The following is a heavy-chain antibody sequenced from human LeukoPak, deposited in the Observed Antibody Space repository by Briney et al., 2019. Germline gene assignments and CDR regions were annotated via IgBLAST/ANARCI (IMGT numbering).Heavy chain of an antibody. D-gene: IGHD3-22*01. CDR3: ASYYYDSSGYYYYFDY. V-gene: IGHV1-69*13. J-gene: IGHJ4*02. Sequence: SVKVSCKASGGTFSSYAISWVRQAPGQGLEWMGGIIPIFGTANYAQKFQGRVTITADESTSTAYMELSSLRSEDTAVYYCASYYYDSSGYYYYFDYWGQGALVTVSS. CDR2: IIPIFGTA. CDR1: GGTFSSYA.